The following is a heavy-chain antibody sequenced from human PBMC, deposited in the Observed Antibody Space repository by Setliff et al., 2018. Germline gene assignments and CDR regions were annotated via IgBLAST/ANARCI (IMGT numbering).Heavy chain of an antibody. CDR1: SGSFSGYY. Sequence: SETLSLTCAVYSGSFSGYYWSWICQPPGKGLEWIGEINHSGSSNHNASLKSRXIITRXXXXXXXXXXXXXXXXXXXXXXXXGRGFSRIEGWGNWFDPWGQGXLVTVSS. J-gene: IGHJ5*02. D-gene: IGHD3-10*02. CDR2: INHSGSS. CDR3: GRGFSRIEGWGNWFDP. V-gene: IGHV4-34*01.